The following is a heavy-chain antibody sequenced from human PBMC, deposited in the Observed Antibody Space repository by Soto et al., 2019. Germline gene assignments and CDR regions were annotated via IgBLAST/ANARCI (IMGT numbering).Heavy chain of an antibody. CDR2: TYKSGST. Sequence: QLQLQESGSGLVKPSQTLSLTCAVSGGSIRSGTYTWNWIRQPPGKGLEWIGYTYKSGSTFYSASLKGRVTITVDRSKNQFSLKLSSVTAADTAVYYCARDVAVRVAMGWFDPWGQGTLVTVSS. J-gene: IGHJ5*02. D-gene: IGHD3-10*01. CDR3: ARDVAVRVAMGWFDP. V-gene: IGHV4-30-2*01. CDR1: GGSIRSGTYT.